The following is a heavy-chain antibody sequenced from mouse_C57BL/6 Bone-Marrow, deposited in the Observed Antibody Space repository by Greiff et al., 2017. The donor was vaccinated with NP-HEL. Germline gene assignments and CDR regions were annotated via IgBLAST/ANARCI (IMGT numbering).Heavy chain of an antibody. CDR3: ARMRSSYDGYYYAVEY. CDR1: GYTFTSYW. D-gene: IGHD2-12*01. V-gene: IGHV1-69*01. CDR2: IDPSDSYT. Sequence: QVQLQQPGAELVMPGASVKLSCKASGYTFTSYWMHWVKQRPGQGLEWIGEIDPSDSYTNYNQKFKGKSTLTVDKSSSTAYMQLSSLTSEDSAVYYCARMRSSYDGYYYAVEYWDQGTSVTVSS. J-gene: IGHJ4*01.